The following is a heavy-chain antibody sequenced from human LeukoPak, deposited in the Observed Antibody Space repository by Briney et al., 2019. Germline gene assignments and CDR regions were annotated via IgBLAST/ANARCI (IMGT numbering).Heavy chain of an antibody. CDR1: GFAFSGYE. V-gene: IGHV3-48*03. J-gene: IGHJ4*02. D-gene: IGHD3-22*01. Sequence: PGGSLRLSCAASGFAFSGYEMNWVRQAPGKGLEWVSYISDSGHTIYYADSVKGRFTITRDNAKNSLYLQMNNLRAEDTAVYYCARDRLGDYDHSGYYDKWGQGTLVTVSS. CDR3: ARDRLGDYDHSGYYDK. CDR2: ISDSGHTI.